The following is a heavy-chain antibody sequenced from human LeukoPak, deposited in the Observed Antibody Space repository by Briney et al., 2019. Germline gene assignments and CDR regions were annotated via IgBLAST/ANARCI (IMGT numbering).Heavy chain of an antibody. J-gene: IGHJ4*02. Sequence: PSETLSLTCAVSGASITSYYWTWIRQPPGKGLEWIGYIYHTGNIKYNPSLNSRVTISIDTSKNQFSLKLSSVTAADTAVYYCARHVHSGYEIDYWGQGTLVTVSS. CDR3: ARHVHSGYEIDY. D-gene: IGHD5-12*01. V-gene: IGHV4-59*08. CDR1: GASITSYY. CDR2: IYHTGNI.